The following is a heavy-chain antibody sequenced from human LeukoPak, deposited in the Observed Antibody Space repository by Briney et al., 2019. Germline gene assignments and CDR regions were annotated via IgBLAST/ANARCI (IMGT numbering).Heavy chain of an antibody. J-gene: IGHJ4*02. V-gene: IGHV4-59*01. CDR2: IYYSGTT. CDR1: GGSIGTYS. Sequence: KPSETLPLTCTVSGGSIGTYSWNWIRQPPGKGLEWIGYIYYSGTTNYNPSLKSRVTISVDTSKNQFSLKLSSVTAADTAVYYCARGVYIAAAQYGYWGQGTLVTVSS. CDR3: ARGVYIAAAQYGY. D-gene: IGHD6-13*01.